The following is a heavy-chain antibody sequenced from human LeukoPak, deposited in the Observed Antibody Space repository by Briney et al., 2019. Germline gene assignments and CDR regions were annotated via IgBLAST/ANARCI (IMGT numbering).Heavy chain of an antibody. CDR1: GGSISSYY. Sequence: SETLSLTCTVSGGSISSYYWSWIRQPPGKGLEWIGHIYYSGSTSYNPSLKSRVTISADTSKNQFSLKLSSVTAADTAVYYCARGAEYSSGWYVPLDYYGMDVWGQGTTVTVSS. CDR2: IYYSGST. D-gene: IGHD6-19*01. J-gene: IGHJ6*02. CDR3: ARGAEYSSGWYVPLDYYGMDV. V-gene: IGHV4-59*12.